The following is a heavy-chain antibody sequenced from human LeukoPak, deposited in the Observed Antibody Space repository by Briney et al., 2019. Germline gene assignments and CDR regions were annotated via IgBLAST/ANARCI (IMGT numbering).Heavy chain of an antibody. CDR1: GGTFSSYA. J-gene: IGHJ4*02. CDR3: VAIPPQYIAVAGIAYFDY. Sequence: GASVKVSCKASGGTFSSYAISWVRQAPGQGLEWMGRIIPILGIANYAQKFQGRVTITADKSTSTAYMELSSLRSEDTAVYYCVAIPPQYIAVAGIAYFDYWGQGTLVTVSS. V-gene: IGHV1-69*04. D-gene: IGHD6-19*01. CDR2: IIPILGIA.